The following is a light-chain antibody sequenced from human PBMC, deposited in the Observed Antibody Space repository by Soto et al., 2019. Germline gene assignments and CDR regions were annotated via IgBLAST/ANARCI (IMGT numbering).Light chain of an antibody. Sequence: DIQMTQSPSSLSASIGDRVTITCRASQSISTDLNWYQQKPGKAPKVLTYGASTLQSGVPSRFAGSGSGTDFTLTINSLQPEDFATYFCQQSYSAPWTFGQGTKVDIK. J-gene: IGKJ1*01. CDR2: GAS. CDR1: QSISTD. V-gene: IGKV1-39*01. CDR3: QQSYSAPWT.